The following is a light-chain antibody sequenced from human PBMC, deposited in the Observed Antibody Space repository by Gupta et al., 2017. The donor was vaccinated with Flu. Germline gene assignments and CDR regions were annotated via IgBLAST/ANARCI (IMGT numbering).Light chain of an antibody. V-gene: IGKV2-30*01. CDR2: LVS. CDR3: MQGAHWPWA. J-gene: IGKJ1*01. Sequence: MAQSLLSLPVSLGQPASISCRSSQSLVYSDGNTILHWFQQRPGQPPRRLIYLVSHRESGVPDRFSGSGSGTEFTLKISRVEAEDVGVYFCMQGAHWPWAFGQGTKVEIK. CDR1: QSLVYSDGNTI.